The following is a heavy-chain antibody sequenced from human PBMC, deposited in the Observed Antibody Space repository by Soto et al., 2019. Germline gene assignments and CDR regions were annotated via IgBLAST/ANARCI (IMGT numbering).Heavy chain of an antibody. CDR1: GFTFGDYA. D-gene: IGHD2-2*01. Sequence: GGSLRLSCTASGFTFGDYAMSWVRQAPGKGLEWVGFIRSKAYGGTTEYAASVKGRFTISRDDSKSIAYLQMNSLKTEDTAVYYCTRVTEVVVPAASEFHYWCQGTLVTVS. CDR3: TRVTEVVVPAASEFHY. V-gene: IGHV3-49*04. CDR2: IRSKAYGGTT. J-gene: IGHJ4*02.